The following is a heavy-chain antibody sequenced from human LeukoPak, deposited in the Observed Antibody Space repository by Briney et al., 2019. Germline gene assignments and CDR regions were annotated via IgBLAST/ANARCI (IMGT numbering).Heavy chain of an antibody. CDR1: GGSISSGSYY. Sequence: SQTLSLTCTVSGGSISSGSYYWSWIRQPAGKGLEWIGRIYTSGSTNYNPSLKSRVTISVDTSKNQFSLKLSSVTAADTAVYYCARGIVVVAQLGYYYYYMDVWGKGTTVTISS. J-gene: IGHJ6*03. V-gene: IGHV4-61*02. D-gene: IGHD2-15*01. CDR2: IYTSGST. CDR3: ARGIVVVAQLGYYYYYMDV.